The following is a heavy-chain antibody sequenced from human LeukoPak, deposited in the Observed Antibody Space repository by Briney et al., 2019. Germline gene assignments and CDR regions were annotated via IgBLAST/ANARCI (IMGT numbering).Heavy chain of an antibody. CDR1: GFTFSNYW. V-gene: IGHV3-74*01. CDR2: INYDGIST. D-gene: IGHD6-13*01. J-gene: IGHJ5*02. Sequence: PGGSLRLSCEASGFTFSNYWMHWVRQAPGKGLVWVSRINYDGISTSYAESVKGRFTISRDNAKNTLYLQMNSLRAEDTAVYYCARDGSSWSNWFDPWGQGTLVTVSS. CDR3: ARDGSSWSNWFDP.